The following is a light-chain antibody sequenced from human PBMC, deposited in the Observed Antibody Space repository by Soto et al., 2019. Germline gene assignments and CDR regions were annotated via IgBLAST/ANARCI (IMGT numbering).Light chain of an antibody. CDR3: QQRKNWPLT. V-gene: IGKV3-11*01. CDR1: QSVSYY. CDR2: DAS. Sequence: EIVLTQSPVTLSLSPGEIATLSCSASQSVSYYLGWYQQRPGQAPRLLIYDASNRATGIPARFSGSGSGTDFTLTISSLEPEDFAVYYCQQRKNWPLTFGGGTKVDIK. J-gene: IGKJ4*01.